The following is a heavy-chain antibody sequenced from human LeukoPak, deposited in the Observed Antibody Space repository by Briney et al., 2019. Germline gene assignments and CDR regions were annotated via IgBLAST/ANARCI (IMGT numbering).Heavy chain of an antibody. J-gene: IGHJ3*02. CDR3: ARGLLVTPDAFDI. V-gene: IGHV4-34*01. Sequence: PSETLSLTCAVYGGSFSGYYWSWIRQPPGKGLEWIGEINHSGSTNYNPSLKSRVTISVGTSKNQFSLKLSSVTAADTAVYYCARGLLVTPDAFDIWGQGTMVTVSS. D-gene: IGHD2-21*02. CDR1: GGSFSGYY. CDR2: INHSGST.